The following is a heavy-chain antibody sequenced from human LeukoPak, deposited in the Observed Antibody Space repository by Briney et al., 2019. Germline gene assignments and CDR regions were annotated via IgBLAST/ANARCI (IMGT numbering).Heavy chain of an antibody. V-gene: IGHV3-23*01. CDR3: AKGAATSRQQSLGY. CDR2: ISASGGST. J-gene: IGHJ4*02. Sequence: GGSLRLSCAASGFTFSSYGMHWVRQAPGKGLEWVSGISASGGSTYYADSVKGRFTISRDNSKNTLYLQMNSLRAEDTAVYYCAKGAATSRQQSLGYWGQGTLVTVSS. D-gene: IGHD1-26*01. CDR1: GFTFSSYG.